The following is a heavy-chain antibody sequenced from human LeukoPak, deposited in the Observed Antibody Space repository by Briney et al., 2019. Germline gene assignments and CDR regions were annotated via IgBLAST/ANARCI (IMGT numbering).Heavy chain of an antibody. D-gene: IGHD3-10*01. CDR2: IYYSGST. CDR3: ARQQGSGSLYGYDY. CDR1: GGSISSSSYY. J-gene: IGHJ4*02. V-gene: IGHV4-39*01. Sequence: ETLSLTCTVSGGSISSSSYYWGWIRQPPGKGLEWIGSIYYSGSTYYNPSLKSRVTISVDTSKNQFSLKLSSVTAADTAVYYCARQQGSGSLYGYDYWGQGTLVTVSS.